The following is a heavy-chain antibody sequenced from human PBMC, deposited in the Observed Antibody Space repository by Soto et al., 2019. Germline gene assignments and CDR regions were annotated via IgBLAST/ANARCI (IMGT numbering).Heavy chain of an antibody. D-gene: IGHD3-10*01. CDR3: TRGVLFCRAGTCYRGDWLDP. J-gene: IGHJ5*02. CDR2: INGDGSYT. V-gene: IGHV3-74*03. Sequence: PGGSLRLSCVASGFTFRSYWMNWVRQAPGKGLVWVSHINGDGSYTKDADSVKGRFTISRDNAKNTLYLEMNSLRVEDTAMYYCTRGVLFCRAGTCYRGDWLDPWGQGTLVTVSS. CDR1: GFTFRSYW.